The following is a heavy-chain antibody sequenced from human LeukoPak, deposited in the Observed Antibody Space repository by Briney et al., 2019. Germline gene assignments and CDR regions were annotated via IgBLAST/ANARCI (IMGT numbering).Heavy chain of an antibody. CDR2: TYYRSKWYN. D-gene: IGHD3-3*01. Sequence: SQTLSLTCAISGDSVSSNSAAWNWIRQSPSRGLEWLGRTYYRSKWYNDYAVSVKSRITINPDTSKNQFSLKLSSVTAADTAVYYCARGPPKYDFWSGYLNNHYYYYGMDVWGQGTTVTVSS. V-gene: IGHV6-1*01. J-gene: IGHJ6*02. CDR3: ARGPPKYDFWSGYLNNHYYYYGMDV. CDR1: GDSVSSNSAA.